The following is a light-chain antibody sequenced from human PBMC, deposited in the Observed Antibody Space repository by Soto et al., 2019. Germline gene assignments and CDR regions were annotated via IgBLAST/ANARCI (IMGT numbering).Light chain of an antibody. Sequence: SALTQPASVSGSPGQSITISFTGPSSDVGPYNFVSWYQHHPGIAPRLIISEVTTRPSGVSDRVSGSKSGNMASLTLSGFQVEVEADYSCCSYTRSNTMLFCGGTKLTVL. V-gene: IGLV2-14*01. CDR3: CSYTRSNTML. CDR1: SSDVGPYNF. J-gene: IGLJ2*01. CDR2: EVT.